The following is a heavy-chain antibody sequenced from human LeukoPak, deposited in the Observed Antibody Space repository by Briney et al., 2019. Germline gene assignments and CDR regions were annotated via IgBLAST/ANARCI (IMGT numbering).Heavy chain of an antibody. CDR3: ARVFTTFGVAVYYYMDV. V-gene: IGHV3-48*01. CDR2: ISSSSSTI. D-gene: IGHD3-3*01. CDR1: GFTFSSYS. Sequence: GGSLRHSCAASGFTFSSYSMNWGRQAPGKGVGWGSYISSSSSTIYYADSVKGRFTISRDNAKNSLYLQMNSLRAEDTAVYYCARVFTTFGVAVYYYMDVWGKGTTVTVSS. J-gene: IGHJ6*03.